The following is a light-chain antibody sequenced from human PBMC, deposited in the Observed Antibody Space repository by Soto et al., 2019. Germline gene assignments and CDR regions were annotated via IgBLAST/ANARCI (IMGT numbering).Light chain of an antibody. J-gene: IGKJ1*01. CDR2: DVS. Sequence: DIQMTQSPSTLSASVGDRVTITCRASQSISSWLAWYQQKPGKAPKLLIYDVSSLGSGVPSRFFGSGSGTEFTLTISSLQPDDFATYYCQKSNAFWTFGQGTKVDIK. CDR3: QKSNAFWT. V-gene: IGKV1-5*01. CDR1: QSISSW.